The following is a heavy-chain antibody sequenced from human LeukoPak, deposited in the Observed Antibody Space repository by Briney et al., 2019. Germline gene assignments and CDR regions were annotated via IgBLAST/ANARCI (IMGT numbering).Heavy chain of an antibody. D-gene: IGHD3-9*01. Sequence: SETLSLTCTVSGGSISSSSYYWGWIRQLPGKGLEWIGSIYYSGSTYYNPSLKSRVTISVDTSKNQFSLKLSSVTAADTAVYYCARVNYDILTGYYGAPYYFDYWGQGTLVTVSS. J-gene: IGHJ4*02. V-gene: IGHV4-39*01. CDR1: GGSISSSSYY. CDR3: ARVNYDILTGYYGAPYYFDY. CDR2: IYYSGST.